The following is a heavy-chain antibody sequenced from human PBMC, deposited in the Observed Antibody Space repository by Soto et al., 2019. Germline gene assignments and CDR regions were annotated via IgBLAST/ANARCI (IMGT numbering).Heavy chain of an antibody. V-gene: IGHV4-31*03. CDR2: IHHSGST. J-gene: IGHJ4*02. Sequence: SGSLSLTCTVSGGTISIGGYYWTWIRQHPGKGLEWLGCIHHSGSTYYKSSLKSRLAMSVDTSKNKFSLSLYSMTAADSAVYYCARGYYDKYGPFDYWGQGTLVTVSS. CDR3: ARGYYDKYGPFDY. CDR1: GGTISIGGYY. D-gene: IGHD3-22*01.